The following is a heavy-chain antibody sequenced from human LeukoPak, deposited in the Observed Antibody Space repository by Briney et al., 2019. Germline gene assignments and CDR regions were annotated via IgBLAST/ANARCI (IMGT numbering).Heavy chain of an antibody. CDR1: GFSFSSYG. V-gene: IGHV3-64*01. J-gene: IGHJ4*02. CDR2: INSNGGST. Sequence: GGSLRLSCAASGFSFSSYGMHWVRQAPGKGLEYVSAINSNGGSTYYANSVKGRFTISRDNSRSTLYLQMNSLRAEDTAVYYCAKDRNSGWIFDYWGQGTLVTVSS. D-gene: IGHD6-19*01. CDR3: AKDRNSGWIFDY.